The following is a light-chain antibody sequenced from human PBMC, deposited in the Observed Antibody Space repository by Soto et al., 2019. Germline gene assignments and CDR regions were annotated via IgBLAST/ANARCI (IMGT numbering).Light chain of an antibody. V-gene: IGKV3-11*01. CDR2: DAS. J-gene: IGKJ2*01. CDR3: QQRHHWLRT. Sequence: EIVLTQSPATLSLSVGERATLSCRASQSVSWYLAWYQQKPGQAPRLLIYDASKRAAGIPARFSGSGSETDFTLTISSLEPEDFRVYYCQQRHHWLRTFGQGTKLEIK. CDR1: QSVSWY.